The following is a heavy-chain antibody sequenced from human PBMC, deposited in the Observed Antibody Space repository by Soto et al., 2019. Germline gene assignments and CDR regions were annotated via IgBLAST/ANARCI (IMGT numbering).Heavy chain of an antibody. Sequence: VGSLRLSCAASGFTFSSYAMSWVRQAPGKGLEWVSAISGSGGSTYYADSVKGRFTISRDNSKNTLYLQMNSLRAEDTAVYYCAKRGYYDSSGYYHFDYWGQGTLVTVSS. CDR2: ISGSGGST. V-gene: IGHV3-23*01. J-gene: IGHJ4*02. CDR3: AKRGYYDSSGYYHFDY. D-gene: IGHD3-22*01. CDR1: GFTFSSYA.